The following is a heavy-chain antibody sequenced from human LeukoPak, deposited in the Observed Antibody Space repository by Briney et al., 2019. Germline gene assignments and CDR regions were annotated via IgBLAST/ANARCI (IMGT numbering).Heavy chain of an antibody. CDR2: SSNSGRTI. J-gene: IGHJ4*02. V-gene: IGHV3-11*04. Sequence: AGALILSCSAAGGAFIDYYMSWSRQPPGGGVEWVSYSSNSGRTIYYSDSVKCRFTISRDNAKNKPYLQMNNLRAEDTAVYNCAKISGSYPIDYWGQGTLVTVSS. D-gene: IGHD1-26*01. CDR1: GGAFIDYY. CDR3: AKISGSYPIDY.